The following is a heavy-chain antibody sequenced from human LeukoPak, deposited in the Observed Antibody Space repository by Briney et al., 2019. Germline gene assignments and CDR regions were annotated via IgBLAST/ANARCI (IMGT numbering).Heavy chain of an antibody. CDR3: VTGGHYSGS. CDR2: VKPDGSEE. V-gene: IGHV3-7*01. D-gene: IGHD3-3*01. Sequence: GGSLRLSCAASGFTSSSHWMSWVRQAPGKGLEWVATVKPDGSEENYVDSVKGRFTISRDNAKNSLYLQMSSLRAEDTAVYYCVTGGHYSGSWGQGSLVTVSS. J-gene: IGHJ5*02. CDR1: GFTSSSHW.